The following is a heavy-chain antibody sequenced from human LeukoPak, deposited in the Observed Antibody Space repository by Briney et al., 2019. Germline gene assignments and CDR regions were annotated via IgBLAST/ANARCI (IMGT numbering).Heavy chain of an antibody. Sequence: PSQTLSLTCAISGDSVPSNSAAWNWIRQSPSRGLEWLGRTYYRYKGYNDYAVSVKSRITINPDTSKNQFSLQLNSVTPEDTAVYYCARSELYSSSWYYYYYYYMDVWGKGTTVTVSS. CDR1: GDSVPSNSAA. CDR3: ARSELYSSSWYYYYYYYMDV. CDR2: TYYRYKGYN. V-gene: IGHV6-1*01. J-gene: IGHJ6*03. D-gene: IGHD6-13*01.